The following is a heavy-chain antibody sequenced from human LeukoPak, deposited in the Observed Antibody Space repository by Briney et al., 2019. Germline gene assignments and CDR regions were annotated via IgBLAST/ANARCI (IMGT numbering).Heavy chain of an antibody. V-gene: IGHV3-43*02. Sequence: GGSLRLSCAASGFTFDDYAMHWVRQGPGKSLEWVSLINENGDIAYYGDSVRGRFTVSRDNAKNSLYLQMNSLTTENTALYYCAKARWEPNFDYWGQGTLVTVSS. CDR3: AKARWEPNFDY. J-gene: IGHJ4*02. CDR1: GFTFDDYA. D-gene: IGHD1-26*01. CDR2: INENGDIA.